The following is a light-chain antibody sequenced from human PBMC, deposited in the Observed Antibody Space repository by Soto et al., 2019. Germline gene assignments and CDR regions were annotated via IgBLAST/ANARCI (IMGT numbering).Light chain of an antibody. Sequence: EIVMTQSPATLSVSPGEGATLSCTASQSIGNNLAWYQQKPGQAPRLLIYGASTRATDFPARFSGSGSGTEFTLTIGSLQSEDFAVYYCQHYNTLPLTFGGGTKVEIK. J-gene: IGKJ4*01. CDR1: QSIGNN. CDR2: GAS. CDR3: QHYNTLPLT. V-gene: IGKV3-15*01.